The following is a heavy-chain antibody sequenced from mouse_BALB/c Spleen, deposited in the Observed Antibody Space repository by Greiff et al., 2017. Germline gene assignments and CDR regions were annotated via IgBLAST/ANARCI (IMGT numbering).Heavy chain of an antibody. J-gene: IGHJ4*01. V-gene: IGHV2-5-1*01. D-gene: IGHD2-1*01. Sequence: QVQLKESGPSLVQPSQSLSITCTVSGFSLTSYGVHWVRQSPGKGLEWLGVIWRGGSTDYNAAFMSRLSITKDNSKSQVFFKMNSLQADDTAIYYCASYGNYKGSAMDYWGQGTSVTVSS. CDR2: IWRGGST. CDR3: ASYGNYKGSAMDY. CDR1: GFSLTSYG.